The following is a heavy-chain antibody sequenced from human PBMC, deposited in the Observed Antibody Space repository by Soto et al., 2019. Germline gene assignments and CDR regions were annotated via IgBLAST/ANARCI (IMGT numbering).Heavy chain of an antibody. CDR3: DREKTSYGMDV. J-gene: IGHJ6*02. CDR2: MNPNSGNT. Sequence: QVQLVQSGAEVKKPGASVKVSCKASGYTFTSYDINWVRQATGQGLEWMVWMNPNSGNTGYAQKFQGRVTMTRHTSISTAYMELSRLRSEDTAVYYCDREKTSYGMDVWGQGTTVTVSS. V-gene: IGHV1-8*01. CDR1: GYTFTSYD.